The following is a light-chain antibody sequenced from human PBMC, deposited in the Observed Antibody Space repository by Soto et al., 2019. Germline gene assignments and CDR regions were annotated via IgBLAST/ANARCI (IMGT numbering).Light chain of an antibody. CDR2: GAS. Sequence: EIEMTQSPATLSVSPGERVTLSCRASQSVSSNLAWYQQKPGQAPRLLIYGASTRATGIPARFSGSGSGTEFTLIISSLQSEDFAIYYCQQYNKWPPYTFGQGTKLEIK. J-gene: IGKJ2*01. CDR1: QSVSSN. CDR3: QQYNKWPPYT. V-gene: IGKV3-15*01.